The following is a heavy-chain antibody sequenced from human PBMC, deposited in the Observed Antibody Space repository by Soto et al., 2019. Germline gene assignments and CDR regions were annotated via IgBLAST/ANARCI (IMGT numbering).Heavy chain of an antibody. D-gene: IGHD3-16*01. CDR2: IWYDGSNK. V-gene: IGHV3-33*01. Sequence: PGGSLRLSCAASGFTFSSYGMHWVRQAPGKGLEWVAVIWYDGSNKYYADSVKGRFTISRDNSKNTLYLQMNSLRAEDTAVYYCARAPISGSPLGYFDYWDQGTLVTVSS. J-gene: IGHJ4*02. CDR1: GFTFSSYG. CDR3: ARAPISGSPLGYFDY.